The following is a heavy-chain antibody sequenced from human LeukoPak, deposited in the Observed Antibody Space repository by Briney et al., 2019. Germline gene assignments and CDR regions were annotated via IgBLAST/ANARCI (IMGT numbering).Heavy chain of an antibody. D-gene: IGHD3-10*01. CDR3: ARAYQNYGSGSYPLYFDY. CDR1: GGTFSSYA. V-gene: IGHV1-69*13. Sequence: GASVKVSCKASGGTFSSYAISWVRRAPGQGLEWMGGIIPIFGTANYAQKFQGRVTITADESTSTAYMELSSLRSEDTAVYYCARAYQNYGSGSYPLYFDYWGQGTLVTVSS. CDR2: IIPIFGTA. J-gene: IGHJ4*02.